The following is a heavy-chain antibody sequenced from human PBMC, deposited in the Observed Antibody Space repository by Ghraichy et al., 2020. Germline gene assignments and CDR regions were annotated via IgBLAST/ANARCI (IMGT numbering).Heavy chain of an antibody. CDR3: ARVVYCGGDCYYYFDF. V-gene: IGHV4-38-2*02. CDR1: GYSISSGYY. CDR2: IHHIGST. Sequence: SETLSLTCIVSGYSISSGYYWGWIRQPPGKGQEWIGGIHHIGSTYNNPSLKSRVTMSVDPSKNQLSLRLTSVTAADTAVYFCARVVYCGGDCYYYFDFWGQGTLVTVSS. J-gene: IGHJ4*02. D-gene: IGHD2-21*02.